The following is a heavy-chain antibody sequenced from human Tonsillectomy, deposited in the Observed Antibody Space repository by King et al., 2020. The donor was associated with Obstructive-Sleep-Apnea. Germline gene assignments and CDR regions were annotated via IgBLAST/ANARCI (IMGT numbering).Heavy chain of an antibody. CDR2: IYYSGST. CDR3: ASLPYYYDSSGYYY. D-gene: IGHD3-22*01. CDR1: GGSISSSSYY. V-gene: IGHV4-39*07. J-gene: IGHJ4*02. Sequence: QLQESGPGLVKPSETLSLTCTVSGGSISSSSYYWGWIRQPPGKGLEWIGSIYYSGSTYYNPSLKTRVTISVDTSKNQFSLNLSSVTAPYTAVYYCASLPYYYDSSGYYYWGQGTLVTVSS.